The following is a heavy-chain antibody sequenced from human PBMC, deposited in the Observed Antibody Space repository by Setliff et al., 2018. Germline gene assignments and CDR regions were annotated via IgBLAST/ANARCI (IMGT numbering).Heavy chain of an antibody. D-gene: IGHD2-15*01. CDR2: INHSGNT. CDR3: ARAKTRILGV. Sequence: PSETLSPTCAVSGGSISSSDSNTNWWSWVRQPPGKGPEWIGEINHSGNTNYNPSLKSRVTVSVDKPKNQFSLKLSSVTAADTAVYYCARAKTRILGVWGKGTTVTVSS. CDR1: GGSISSSDSNTNW. J-gene: IGHJ6*04. V-gene: IGHV4-4*02.